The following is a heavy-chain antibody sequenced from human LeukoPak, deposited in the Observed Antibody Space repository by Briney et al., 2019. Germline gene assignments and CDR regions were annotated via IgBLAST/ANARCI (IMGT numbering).Heavy chain of an antibody. CDR2: INPNSGGT. CDR3: AREGLSHGDYVGYYYGMDA. J-gene: IGHJ6*02. Sequence: ASVKVSCKASGYTFTGYYMHWVRQAPGQGLEWMGWINPNSGGTNYAQKFQGRVTMTRDTSISTAYMELSRLRSDDTAVYYCAREGLSHGDYVGYYYGMDAWGQGTTVTVSS. CDR1: GYTFTGYY. D-gene: IGHD4-17*01. V-gene: IGHV1-2*02.